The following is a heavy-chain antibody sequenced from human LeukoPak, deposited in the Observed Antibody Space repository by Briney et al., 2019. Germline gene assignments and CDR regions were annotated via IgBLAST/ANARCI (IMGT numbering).Heavy chain of an antibody. CDR1: GYTFTSYG. Sequence: ASVKVSCKASGYTFTSYGISWVRQAPGQGLEWMGWISAYNGNTNYAQKLQGRVTMTTDTSTSTAYMELRGLRSDDTAVYYCARSAGYGSGWAFGYWGQGTLVTVSS. J-gene: IGHJ4*02. V-gene: IGHV1-18*01. D-gene: IGHD3-10*01. CDR2: ISAYNGNT. CDR3: ARSAGYGSGWAFGY.